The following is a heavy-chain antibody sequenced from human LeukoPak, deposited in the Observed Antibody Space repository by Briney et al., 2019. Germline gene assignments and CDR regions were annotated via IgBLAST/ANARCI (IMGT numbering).Heavy chain of an antibody. V-gene: IGHV1-2*02. CDR1: GYTFTGYY. CDR3: ARVPYSSSWYLFFDY. Sequence: ASVKVSRKASGYTFTGYYMHWVRQAPGQGLEWMGWINPNSGGTNYAQKFQGRVTMTRDTSISTAYMELSRLRSDDTAVYYCARVPYSSSWYLFFDYWGQGTLVTVSS. CDR2: INPNSGGT. J-gene: IGHJ4*02. D-gene: IGHD6-13*01.